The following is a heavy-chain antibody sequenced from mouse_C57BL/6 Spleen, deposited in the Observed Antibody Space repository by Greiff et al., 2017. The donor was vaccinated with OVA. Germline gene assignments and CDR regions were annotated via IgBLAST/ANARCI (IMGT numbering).Heavy chain of an antibody. V-gene: IGHV2-2*01. CDR3: ARNRITTVVATDYFDY. CDR2: IWSGGST. Sequence: QVQLQQSGPGLVQPSQSLSITCTVSGFSLTSYGVHWVRQSPGKGLEWLGVIWSGGSTDYNAAFISRLSISKDNSKSQVFFQMNSLQADDTAIYYCARNRITTVVATDYFDYWGQGTTLTVSS. J-gene: IGHJ2*01. CDR1: GFSLTSYG. D-gene: IGHD1-1*01.